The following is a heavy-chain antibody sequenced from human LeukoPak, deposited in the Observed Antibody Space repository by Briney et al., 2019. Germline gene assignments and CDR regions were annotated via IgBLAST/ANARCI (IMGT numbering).Heavy chain of an antibody. Sequence: GASVKVSCKASGYTFTSYYINWVRQATGQGLEWMGWMNPNSGNTGYTQKFQGRVTITRNTSISTAYMELSSLRSEDTAVYYCARGPRGSSSWYRVYYYYYMDVWGKGTTVTVSS. J-gene: IGHJ6*03. V-gene: IGHV1-8*03. CDR3: ARGPRGSSSWYRVYYYYYMDV. CDR2: MNPNSGNT. D-gene: IGHD6-13*01. CDR1: GYTFTSYY.